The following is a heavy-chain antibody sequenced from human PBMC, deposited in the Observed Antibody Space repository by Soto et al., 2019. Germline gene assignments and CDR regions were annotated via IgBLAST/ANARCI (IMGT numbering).Heavy chain of an antibody. CDR1: GGTFSSYA. Sequence: QVQLLQSGAEVRQPASSVKVSCKTSGGTFSSYAFSWVRQAPGQGLEWMGGIVPIVDTSTYAQKFQGRVTITADESTSTVYMELSSLRSDDTAVYYCVRVVAIPGYPDNWGQGTLVTVSS. D-gene: IGHD5-12*01. J-gene: IGHJ4*02. CDR3: VRVVAIPGYPDN. CDR2: IVPIVDTS. V-gene: IGHV1-69*12.